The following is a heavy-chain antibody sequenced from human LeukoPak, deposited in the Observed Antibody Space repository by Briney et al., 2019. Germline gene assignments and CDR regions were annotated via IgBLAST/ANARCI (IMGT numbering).Heavy chain of an antibody. CDR3: AKSEEEVAFDY. V-gene: IGHV3-30*18. D-gene: IGHD2-15*01. J-gene: IGHJ4*02. CDR2: IKNDGSNK. CDR1: GFTFNSKG. Sequence: PGGSLRLSCAAYGFTFNSKGRQWVRQAPGKGLEGVAGIKNDGSNKYYEDSVKGRITISRDNSKNTLYLQMNILRAEDTVVYYCAKSEEEVAFDYCGQGTLVTVSS.